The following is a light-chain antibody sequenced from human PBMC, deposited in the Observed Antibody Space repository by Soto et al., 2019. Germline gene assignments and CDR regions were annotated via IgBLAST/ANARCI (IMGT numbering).Light chain of an antibody. Sequence: VMTQSPATLSVSPEERAALSCRASQSVSTNLAWYQQKPGQAPRLLIYDASNRATGIPARFSGSGSGTDFTLTISSLEPEDFAVYYCQQRSNWITFGQGTRLEIK. J-gene: IGKJ5*01. CDR2: DAS. CDR1: QSVSTN. V-gene: IGKV3-11*01. CDR3: QQRSNWIT.